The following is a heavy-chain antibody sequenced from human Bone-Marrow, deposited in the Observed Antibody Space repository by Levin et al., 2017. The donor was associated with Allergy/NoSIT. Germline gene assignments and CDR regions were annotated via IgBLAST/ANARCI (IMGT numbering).Heavy chain of an antibody. CDR3: ARRDYPLLSLKSWFDP. CDR2: INPANGAA. D-gene: IGHD3-16*02. V-gene: IGHV1-2*06. Sequence: GESLKISCKSFGYTFIDYYIHWVRQAPGQGPEWVGRINPANGAATYAQRFQGRVTVSRDTSINTVYLDLSSLTHDDPAVYYCARRDYPLLSLKSWFDPWGEGTQVTVSS. CDR1: GYTFIDYY. J-gene: IGHJ5*02.